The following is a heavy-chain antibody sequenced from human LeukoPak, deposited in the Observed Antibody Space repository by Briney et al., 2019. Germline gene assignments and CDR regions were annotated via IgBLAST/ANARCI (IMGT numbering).Heavy chain of an antibody. CDR1: GGSFSGYY. CDR2: INHSGST. Sequence: SETLSLTCAVYGGSFSGYYWSWIRQPPGKGLGWIGEINHSGSTNYNPSLKSRVTISVDTSKNQFSLKLSSVTAADTAVYYCAKSNGYGSVDIWGQGTMVTVSS. V-gene: IGHV4-34*01. D-gene: IGHD3-10*01. CDR3: AKSNGYGSVDI. J-gene: IGHJ3*02.